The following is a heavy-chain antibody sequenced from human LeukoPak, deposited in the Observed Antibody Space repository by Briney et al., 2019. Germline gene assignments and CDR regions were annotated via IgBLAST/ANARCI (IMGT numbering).Heavy chain of an antibody. CDR2: LNEDGRTT. J-gene: IGHJ1*01. Sequence: GGSLRLSCAASGFTFSRYWMHWVRQVPGMGLEWVSRLNEDGRTTTYADPVQGRFTINRDNSKNTLYLQMNSLRAEDTALYYCARDLGGIAGSWGQGALVTVSS. V-gene: IGHV3-74*01. D-gene: IGHD1-26*01. CDR3: ARDLGGIAGS. CDR1: GFTFSRYW.